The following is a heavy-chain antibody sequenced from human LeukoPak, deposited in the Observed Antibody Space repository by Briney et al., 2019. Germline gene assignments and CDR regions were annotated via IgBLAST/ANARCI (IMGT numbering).Heavy chain of an antibody. Sequence: GRSLRLSCAASGFTFSSYGMHWVRQAPGKGLEWVAVISYDGSNKYYADSVKGRFTISRDNSKNTLYLQMNSLRAEDTAVYYCAKDISSSWSFSYYYYGMDVWGQGTTVTVSS. J-gene: IGHJ6*02. CDR3: AKDISSSWSFSYYYYGMDV. CDR2: ISYDGSNK. CDR1: GFTFSSYG. V-gene: IGHV3-30*18. D-gene: IGHD6-13*01.